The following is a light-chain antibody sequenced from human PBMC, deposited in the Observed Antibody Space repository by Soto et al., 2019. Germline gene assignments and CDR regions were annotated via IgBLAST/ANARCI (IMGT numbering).Light chain of an antibody. CDR2: DAS. Sequence: PGERATLSCRASQSVTTFLAWYQQKPDQAPRLLIYDASTRATGIPARFSGSGSGTDFTLTISSLEPEDFATYFCQEADGFPWRFGHGTRVEMK. CDR1: QSVTTF. CDR3: QEADGFPWR. J-gene: IGKJ1*01. V-gene: IGKV3-11*01.